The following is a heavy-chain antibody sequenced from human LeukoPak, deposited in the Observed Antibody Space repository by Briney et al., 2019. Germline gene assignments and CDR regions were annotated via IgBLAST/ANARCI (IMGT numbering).Heavy chain of an antibody. D-gene: IGHD1-7*01. Sequence: SVKVSCKASGGSFSSYAFSWLRQAPGQGLEWMGRIIPILGIANYAQKFQGRVTITADKSTSTAYMELSSLRSEDTAVYYCARDTNWNYPDWFDPWGQGTLVTVSS. CDR3: ARDTNWNYPDWFDP. CDR1: GGSFSSYA. CDR2: IIPILGIA. J-gene: IGHJ5*02. V-gene: IGHV1-69*04.